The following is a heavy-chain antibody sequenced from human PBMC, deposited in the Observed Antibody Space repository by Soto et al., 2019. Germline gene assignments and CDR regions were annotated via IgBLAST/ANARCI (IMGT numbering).Heavy chain of an antibody. D-gene: IGHD3-3*01. CDR1: EFTFSSYG. CDR2: IWYDGSNK. J-gene: IGHJ6*02. Sequence: PWGSLRLSCAASEFTFSSYGMHWFRQAPGKGLEWVAVIWYDGSNKYYADSVKGRFTISRDNSKNTLYLQMNSLRAEDTAVYYCERDFALMTIVGVVLRGMDGWGQGHQVTVAS. V-gene: IGHV3-33*01. CDR3: ERDFALMTIVGVVLRGMDG.